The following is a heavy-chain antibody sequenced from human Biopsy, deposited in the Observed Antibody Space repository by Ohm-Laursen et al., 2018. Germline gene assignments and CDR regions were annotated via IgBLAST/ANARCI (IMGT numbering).Heavy chain of an antibody. CDR3: GNEVHGRDY. J-gene: IGHJ4*02. D-gene: IGHD2-15*01. V-gene: IGHV4-34*08. Sequence: SDTLSLTWEVYGKTFSDYYWSWIRQPPGKGLEWIGQINQSGRTNYNPSLKSRVNMSADKSNNQFSLKLTSVTSADTAVYFCGNEVHGRDYWGLGALVTVSS. CDR1: GKTFSDYY. CDR2: INQSGRT.